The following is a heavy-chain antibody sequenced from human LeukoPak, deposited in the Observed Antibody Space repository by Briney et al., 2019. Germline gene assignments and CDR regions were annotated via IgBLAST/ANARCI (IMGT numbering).Heavy chain of an antibody. V-gene: IGHV1-24*01. J-gene: IGHJ4*02. Sequence: ASVKVSCKVSGYTLTELSMHWVRQAPGKGLEWMGGFDPEDGETIYAQKFQGRVTMTEDTSTDTAYMELSSLRSEDTAVYYCVTDPSGSYAFDYWGQGTLVTVSS. D-gene: IGHD1-26*01. CDR3: VTDPSGSYAFDY. CDR2: FDPEDGET. CDR1: GYTLTELS.